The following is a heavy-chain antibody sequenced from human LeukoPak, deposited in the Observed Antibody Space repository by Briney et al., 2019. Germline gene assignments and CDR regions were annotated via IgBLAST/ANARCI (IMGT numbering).Heavy chain of an antibody. CDR3: ARHMGSYVVTPFDY. J-gene: IGHJ4*02. V-gene: IGHV4-39*01. Sequence: SETLSLTCTVSGGSISSSNYYWGWIRQPPGKGLEWIGSIYYSGSTYYNPSLKSRVTISVDTSKNRFSLKLSSVTAADTAMYYCARHMGSYVVTPFDYWGQGTLVTVSS. CDR1: GGSISSSNYY. CDR2: IYYSGST. D-gene: IGHD4-23*01.